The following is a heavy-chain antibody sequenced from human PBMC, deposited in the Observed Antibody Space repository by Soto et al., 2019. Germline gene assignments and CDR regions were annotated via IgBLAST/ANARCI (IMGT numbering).Heavy chain of an antibody. J-gene: IGHJ4*02. V-gene: IGHV3-73*01. CDR2: IRSKANSYAT. CDR3: TYIVANFDY. D-gene: IGHD5-12*01. CDR1: GFTLSGSA. Sequence: GSLRLSCAASGFTLSGSAMHWVRQASGKGLEWVGRIRSKANSYATAYAASVKGRFTISRDDSKNTAYLQMNSLKTEDTAVYYCTYIVANFDYWGQGTLVTVSS.